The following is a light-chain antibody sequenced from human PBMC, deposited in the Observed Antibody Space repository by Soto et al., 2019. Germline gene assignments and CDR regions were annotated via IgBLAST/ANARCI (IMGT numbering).Light chain of an antibody. CDR1: SSKIGAGYD. CDR2: GNS. V-gene: IGLV1-40*01. J-gene: IGLJ2*01. CDR3: QSYDSSLSGVV. Sequence: QAVVTQPPSVSGAAGQRVTSSCTGSSSKIGAGYDVHWYQQLPGTAPKLLIYGNSNRPSGVPDRFSGSKSGTSASLAITGLQAEDEADYYCQSYDSSLSGVVFGGGTKVTVL.